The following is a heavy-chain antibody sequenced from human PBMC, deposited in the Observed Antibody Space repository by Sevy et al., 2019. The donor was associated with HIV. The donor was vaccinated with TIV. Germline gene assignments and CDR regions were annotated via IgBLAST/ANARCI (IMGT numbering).Heavy chain of an antibody. V-gene: IGHV3-15*07. CDR3: TTEKRAVDRSSFDY. Sequence: GGSLRLSCAASGFTFSNAWMNWVRQAPGKGLEWVGRIKSKTDGGTTDYAAPVKGRFTISRDDSKTTLYLQMNSLKTEDTAVYYCTTEKRAVDRSSFDYWGQGTLVTVSS. J-gene: IGHJ4*02. D-gene: IGHD6-6*01. CDR1: GFTFSNAW. CDR2: IKSKTDGGTT.